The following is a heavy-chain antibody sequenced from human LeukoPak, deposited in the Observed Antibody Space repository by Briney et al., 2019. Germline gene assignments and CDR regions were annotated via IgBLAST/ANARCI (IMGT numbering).Heavy chain of an antibody. V-gene: IGHV3-11*01. Sequence: GGSLRLSCAASGFTFSDYYMSWIRQAPGKGLEWVSYISSSGSTIYYADSVKGRFTISRDNAKNSLYLQMNSLRAEDTAVYYCAKDQMTTVTAGWYFDLWGRGTLVTVSS. D-gene: IGHD4-17*01. CDR1: GFTFSDYY. CDR3: AKDQMTTVTAGWYFDL. CDR2: ISSSGSTI. J-gene: IGHJ2*01.